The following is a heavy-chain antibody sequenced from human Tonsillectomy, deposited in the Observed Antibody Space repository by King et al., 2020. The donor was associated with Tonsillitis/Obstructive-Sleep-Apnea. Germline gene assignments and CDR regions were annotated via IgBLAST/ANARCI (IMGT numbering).Heavy chain of an antibody. J-gene: IGHJ4*02. CDR2: IIPIFGTA. CDR1: GGTFSSYA. D-gene: IGHD3-10*01. V-gene: IGHV1-69*12. CDR3: ARSPLEGSASCATQIDY. Sequence: QLVQSGAEVKKPGSSVKVSCKASGGTFSSYAISWVRQAPGQGLEWMGGIIPIFGTANYAQKFQGRVTITADESTSTAYMELSSLRSEDTAVYYCARSPLEGSASCATQIDYWGQGTLVTVSS.